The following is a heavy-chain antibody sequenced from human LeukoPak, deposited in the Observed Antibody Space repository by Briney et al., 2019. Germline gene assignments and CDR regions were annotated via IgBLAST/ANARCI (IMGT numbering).Heavy chain of an antibody. CDR3: ARERGIVGATQNAFDI. V-gene: IGHV1-46*01. Sequence: ASVKVSCKASGYTFTSYYMHWVRQAPGQGLEWMGIINPSGGSTSYAQKFQGRVTMTRDTSTSTVYMELSSLRSEDTAVYYCARERGIVGATQNAFDIWGQGTMVTVSS. J-gene: IGHJ3*02. D-gene: IGHD1-26*01. CDR2: INPSGGST. CDR1: GYTFTSYY.